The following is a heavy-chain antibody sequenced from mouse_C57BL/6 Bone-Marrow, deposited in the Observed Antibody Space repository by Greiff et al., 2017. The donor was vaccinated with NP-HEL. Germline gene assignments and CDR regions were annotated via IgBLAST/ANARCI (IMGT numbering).Heavy chain of an antibody. Sequence: VQLQHSGAELARPGASVKMSCKASGYTFTSYTMHWVKQRPGQGLEWIGYINPSSGYTKYNQKFKDKATLTADKSSSTAYMQLSSLTSEDSAVYYCAINYYGSSLDWFAYWGQGTLVTVSA. CDR3: AINYYGSSLDWFAY. J-gene: IGHJ3*01. CDR2: INPSSGYT. V-gene: IGHV1-4*01. D-gene: IGHD1-1*01. CDR1: GYTFTSYT.